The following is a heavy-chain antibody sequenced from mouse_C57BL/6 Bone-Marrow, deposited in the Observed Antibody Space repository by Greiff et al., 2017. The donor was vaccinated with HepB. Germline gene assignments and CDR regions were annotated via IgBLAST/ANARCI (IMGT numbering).Heavy chain of an antibody. D-gene: IGHD1-1*01. V-gene: IGHV1-75*01. CDR1: GYTFTDYY. J-gene: IGHJ1*03. CDR3: ARRNYGSSYGYFDV. CDR2: IFPGSGST. Sequence: QVQLQQSGPELVKPGASVKISCKASGYTFTDYYINWVKQRPGQGLEWIGWIFPGSGSTYYNEKFKGKATLTVDKSSSTAYMLLSSLTTEDSAVYFCARRNYGSSYGYFDVWGTGTTVTVSS.